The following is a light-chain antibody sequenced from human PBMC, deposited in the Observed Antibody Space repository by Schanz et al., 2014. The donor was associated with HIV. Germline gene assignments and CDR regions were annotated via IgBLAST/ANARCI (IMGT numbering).Light chain of an antibody. V-gene: IGKV1-39*01. Sequence: DMQLTQSPSSLSASVGDRVTITCRASQSISSYLNWYQQKPGKAPKLLIYAASSLQSGVPSRFSASGSGTDFTLTISSLQAEDVAVYYCQQYYSTPLTFGGGTKVEIK. J-gene: IGKJ4*01. CDR3: QQYYSTPLT. CDR1: QSISSY. CDR2: AAS.